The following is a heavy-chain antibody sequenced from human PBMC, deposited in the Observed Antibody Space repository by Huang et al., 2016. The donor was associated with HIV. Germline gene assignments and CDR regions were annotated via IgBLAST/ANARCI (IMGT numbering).Heavy chain of an antibody. J-gene: IGHJ4*02. Sequence: QVQLVQSGAEVKTPGSSVKVSCKASGGTFSKYAISWVRQAPGHGLEWMGGIIPMVGTPNYARKFQGRVTITADDSTSTTYVEVSSLRSEDTALYYCARGQLGSYGDYDVLYWGQGTLVTVSS. V-gene: IGHV1-69*13. D-gene: IGHD4-17*01. CDR1: GGTFSKYA. CDR3: ARGQLGSYGDYDVLY. CDR2: IIPMVGTP.